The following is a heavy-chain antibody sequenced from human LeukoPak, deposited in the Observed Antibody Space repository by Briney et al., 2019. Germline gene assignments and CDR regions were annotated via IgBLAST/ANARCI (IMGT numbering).Heavy chain of an antibody. D-gene: IGHD4-17*01. CDR2: ISSSGSTI. V-gene: IGHV3-48*03. CDR3: ARDESHDYGDYGGWFDP. CDR1: GFTFGSYG. Sequence: GGSLRLSCAASGFTFGSYGMNWVRQAPGKGLEWVSYISSSGSTIYYADSVKGRFTISRDNAKNSLYLQMNSLRAEDTAVYYCARDESHDYGDYGGWFDPWGQGTLVTVSS. J-gene: IGHJ5*02.